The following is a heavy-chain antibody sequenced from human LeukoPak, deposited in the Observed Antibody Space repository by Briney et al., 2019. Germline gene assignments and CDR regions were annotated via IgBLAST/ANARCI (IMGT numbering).Heavy chain of an antibody. D-gene: IGHD3-22*01. CDR1: GGSISSSF. Sequence: SETLSLTCTVSGGSISSSFWSWIRQPPGKGLEWIGYIYHSGTTNYNPSLKSRLTISVDTSKNQFSLKLTSVTAADTAVYYCASHSSGYFFWFDPWGHGTLVTVSS. J-gene: IGHJ5*02. CDR3: ASHSSGYFFWFDP. CDR2: IYHSGTT. V-gene: IGHV4-59*01.